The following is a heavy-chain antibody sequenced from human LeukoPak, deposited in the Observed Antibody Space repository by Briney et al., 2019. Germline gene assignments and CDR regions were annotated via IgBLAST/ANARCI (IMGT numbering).Heavy chain of an antibody. D-gene: IGHD3-22*01. CDR3: ARKTYYYDTSPAGWFDT. CDR1: GFTFSNYW. J-gene: IGHJ5*02. Sequence: GGSLRLSCAASGFTFSNYWMSWVRQTPGKGLEWVANINQDGSAKNYVDSVEGRFTISRDNAKNSLYLQMNSLSAEDTAIYYCARKTYYYDTSPAGWFDTWGQGTLGTVSS. V-gene: IGHV3-7*01. CDR2: INQDGSAK.